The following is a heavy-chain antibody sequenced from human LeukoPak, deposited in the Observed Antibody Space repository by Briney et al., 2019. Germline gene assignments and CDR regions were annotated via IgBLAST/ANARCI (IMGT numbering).Heavy chain of an antibody. V-gene: IGHV3-48*02. J-gene: IGHJ4*02. D-gene: IGHD5-18*01. CDR3: ASRGGRGYSYGLFDY. Sequence: GGSLRLSCAASGFSFSTYSMNWVRQAPGKGLEWVSYISSSSTMYYADSVKGRFTISRDNAKNSLYLQMNSLRDEDTAVYYCASRGGRGYSYGLFDYWGQGTLVTVSS. CDR1: GFSFSTYS. CDR2: ISSSSTM.